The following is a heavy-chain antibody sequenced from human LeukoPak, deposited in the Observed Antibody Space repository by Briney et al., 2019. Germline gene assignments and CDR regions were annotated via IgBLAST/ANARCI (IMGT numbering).Heavy chain of an antibody. J-gene: IGHJ4*02. CDR1: GYTFTCYY. Sequence: ASVTDSFKASGYTFTCYYMHWVRPAPGQGLDWMGWIHPNSGGTNYAQKFQGRVTMTRDTSISTAYMELSRLRSDDTAVYYCAPSIAVAGTRFDYWGQGTLVTVSS. CDR3: APSIAVAGTRFDY. D-gene: IGHD6-19*01. V-gene: IGHV1-2*02. CDR2: IHPNSGGT.